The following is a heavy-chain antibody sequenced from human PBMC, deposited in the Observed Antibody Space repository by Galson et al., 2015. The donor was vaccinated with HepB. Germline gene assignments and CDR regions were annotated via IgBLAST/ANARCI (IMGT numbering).Heavy chain of an antibody. CDR3: ARQQGYCSSTSCPSEHWFDP. D-gene: IGHD2-2*01. V-gene: IGHV4-39*01. Sequence: ATLSLTCTVSGGSISSSSYYWGWIRQPPGKGLEWIGSIYYSGSTYYNPSLKSRVTISVDTSKNQFTLKLSSVTAADTAVYYCARQQGYCSSTSCPSEHWFDPWGQGTLVTVSS. CDR1: GGSISSSSYY. CDR2: IYYSGST. J-gene: IGHJ5*02.